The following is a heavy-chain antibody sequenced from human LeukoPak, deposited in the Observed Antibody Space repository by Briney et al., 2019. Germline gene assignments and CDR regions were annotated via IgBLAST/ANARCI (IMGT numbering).Heavy chain of an antibody. V-gene: IGHV3-30*01. CDR1: GFTFSSYA. D-gene: IGHD1-26*01. Sequence: GGSLRLSCAASGFTFSSYAMHWVRQAPGKGLEWVAVISYDGSNKYYADSVKGRFTISRDNSKNTLYLQMNSLGAEDTAVYYCARDGIPYSGSYKWDYWGQGTLVTVSS. CDR3: ARDGIPYSGSYKWDY. J-gene: IGHJ4*02. CDR2: ISYDGSNK.